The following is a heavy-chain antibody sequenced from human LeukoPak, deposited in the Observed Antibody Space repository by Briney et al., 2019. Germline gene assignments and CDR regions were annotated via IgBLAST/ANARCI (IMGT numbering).Heavy chain of an antibody. CDR3: ARLAVAGTVIDY. D-gene: IGHD6-19*01. J-gene: IGHJ4*02. V-gene: IGHV4-39*01. CDR2: IYYSGST. Sequence: NSSETLSLTCTVSSGSISSSSYFWGWIRQPPGKGLEWIGSIYYSGSTYFNPSLGSRVTISVDTSRNQFSLKLSSVTAADTAVYYCARLAVAGTVIDYWRQGTLVTVSS. CDR1: SGSISSSSYF.